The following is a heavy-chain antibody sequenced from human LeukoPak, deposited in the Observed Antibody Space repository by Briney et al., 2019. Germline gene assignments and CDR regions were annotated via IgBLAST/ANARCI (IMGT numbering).Heavy chain of an antibody. CDR1: GGSFSSYY. CDR3: ARLKATVSIHAYFDY. J-gene: IGHJ4*02. D-gene: IGHD4-17*01. CDR2: VDHSGST. V-gene: IGHV4-59*01. Sequence: SETLSLTCTVSGGSFSSYYWTWIRQPPGKGLEWIGYVDHSGSTNYNPSLKSRVTISSDTSKNQFSPELNSVTAADTAVYYCARLKATVSIHAYFDYWGQGTLVTVSS.